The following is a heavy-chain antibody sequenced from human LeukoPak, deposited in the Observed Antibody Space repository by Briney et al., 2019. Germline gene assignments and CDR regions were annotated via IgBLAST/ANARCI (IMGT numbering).Heavy chain of an antibody. CDR3: ARDLDYGDYGTFDY. Sequence: SRTLSLTCTVSGGSISSGSYYWSWIRQPAGKGLEWIGRIYTSGSTNYNPSLKSRVTISVDTSKNQFSLKLSSVTAADTAVYYCARDLDYGDYGTFDYWGQGTLVTVSS. CDR2: IYTSGST. V-gene: IGHV4-61*02. J-gene: IGHJ4*02. D-gene: IGHD4-17*01. CDR1: GGSISSGSYY.